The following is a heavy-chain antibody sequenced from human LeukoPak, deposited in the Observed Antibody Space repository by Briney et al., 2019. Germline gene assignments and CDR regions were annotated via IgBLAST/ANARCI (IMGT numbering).Heavy chain of an antibody. CDR3: AKGIVVVVPAALDY. D-gene: IGHD2-2*01. CDR2: ISGSGGST. V-gene: IGHV3-23*01. Sequence: PGGSLRLSCAASGFTFSSYAMSWVRQAPGKGLEWVSAISGSGGSTYYADSVKGRFTISRDNSKNTLYPQMNSLRAEDTAVYYCAKGIVVVVPAALDYWGQGTLVTVSS. J-gene: IGHJ4*02. CDR1: GFTFSSYA.